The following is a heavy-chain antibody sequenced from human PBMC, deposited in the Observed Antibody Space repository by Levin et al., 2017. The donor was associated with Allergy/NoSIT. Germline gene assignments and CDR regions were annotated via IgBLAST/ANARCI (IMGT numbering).Heavy chain of an antibody. D-gene: IGHD1-26*01. CDR3: AKETGTGSPTQPDY. V-gene: IGHV3-23*01. J-gene: IGHJ4*02. CDR1: GFTFSSYA. Sequence: EASVKVSCAASGFTFSSYAMSLVRQAPGKGLEWVSTINVSGSRRYYADSVKGRFTISRDNSKNTLYLQMNSLRAEDTALYYCAKETGTGSPTQPDYWGQGTLVTVSS. CDR2: INVSGSRR.